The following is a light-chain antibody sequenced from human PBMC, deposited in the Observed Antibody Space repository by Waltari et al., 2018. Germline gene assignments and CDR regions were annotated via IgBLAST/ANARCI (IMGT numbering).Light chain of an antibody. V-gene: IGKV3-20*01. Sequence: EIVLTQSPGTLSLSPGERATLSGRASQSVTSISLSWYQQKLGQAPRLLTYGTSSRATGNPERFSGSGSGTGFTLTVSRVGPEDVAVYCCQQYDGEVVTFGGGTKVEI. CDR1: QSVTSIS. CDR3: QQYDGEVVT. CDR2: GTS. J-gene: IGKJ4*01.